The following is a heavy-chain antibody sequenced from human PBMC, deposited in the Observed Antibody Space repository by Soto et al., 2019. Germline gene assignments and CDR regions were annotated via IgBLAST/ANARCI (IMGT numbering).Heavy chain of an antibody. J-gene: IGHJ6*02. D-gene: IGHD6-19*01. Sequence: QVQLVQSGAEVKKPGSSVKVSCKASGGTFSSYAISWVRQAPGQGLEWMGGIIPIFGTANYAQKFQGRVTITADEFTSTAYMELSSLRSEDTAVYYCASIGIAVALGYYYYGMDVWGQGTTVTVSS. CDR1: GGTFSSYA. V-gene: IGHV1-69*01. CDR3: ASIGIAVALGYYYYGMDV. CDR2: IIPIFGTA.